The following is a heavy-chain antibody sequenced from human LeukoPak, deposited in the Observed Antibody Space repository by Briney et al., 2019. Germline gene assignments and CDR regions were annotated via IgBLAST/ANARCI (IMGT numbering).Heavy chain of an antibody. CDR1: GYSFTSYA. J-gene: IGHJ6*02. CDR3: ARDPLRSTWSTYYNALDV. V-gene: IGHV1-18*01. D-gene: IGHD6-13*01. Sequence: ASMNVSCKASGYSFTSYAINWVRQAPGQGLGWMVWISAYNGNTDYAQKFQGRVTMTTDTSTSTAYMELRSLTSDDTAVYYCARDPLRSTWSTYYNALDVWGQGTTVTVSS. CDR2: ISAYNGNT.